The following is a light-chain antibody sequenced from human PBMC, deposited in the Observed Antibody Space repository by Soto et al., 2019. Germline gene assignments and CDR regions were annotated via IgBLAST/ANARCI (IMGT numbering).Light chain of an antibody. Sequence: QSALTQPASVSGSPGQSITISCTGTSSDVGGYNSVSWYQQHPGKAPKLMIYEVSNRPSGVSNRFCGSKSGNTASLTISGLQAEDEADYYCSSYTTSSTLVFGGGTKLTVL. CDR3: SSYTTSSTLV. CDR2: EVS. J-gene: IGLJ2*01. V-gene: IGLV2-14*01. CDR1: SSDVGGYNS.